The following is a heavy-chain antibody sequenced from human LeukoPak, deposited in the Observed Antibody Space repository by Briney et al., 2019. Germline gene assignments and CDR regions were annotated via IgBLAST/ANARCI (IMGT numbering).Heavy chain of an antibody. J-gene: IGHJ6*03. CDR1: GFTFSSYG. V-gene: IGHV3-48*01. D-gene: IGHD2-2*01. Sequence: GGSLRLSCAASGFTFSSYGMGWVRQAPGKGLEWVSYISSSSSAIFYADSVKGRFTISRDNAKNSLYLQMNSLRAEDTAVYYCARDSSEMSYNYYYYYMDVWGKGTTVTVSS. CDR3: ARDSSEMSYNYYYYYMDV. CDR2: ISSSSSAI.